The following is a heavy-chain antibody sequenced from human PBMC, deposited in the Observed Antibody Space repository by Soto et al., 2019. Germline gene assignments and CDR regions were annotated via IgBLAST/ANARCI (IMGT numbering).Heavy chain of an antibody. Sequence: GGSLRLSCAASGLTRSTYAMSWVRQGPGEGLEWVSSILGDGSRTYYADSVKGRFTISRDNSKNTIYLQMNSLRVEDTALYYCATRPQFDFWGQGTLVTVSS. CDR2: ILGDGSRT. CDR3: ATRPQFDF. V-gene: IGHV3-23*01. J-gene: IGHJ4*02. CDR1: GLTRSTYA.